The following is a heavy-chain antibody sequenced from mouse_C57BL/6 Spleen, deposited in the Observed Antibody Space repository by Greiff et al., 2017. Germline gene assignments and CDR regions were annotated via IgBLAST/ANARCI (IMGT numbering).Heavy chain of an antibody. CDR3: ARGGYDLSWFAY. Sequence: EVKVVESGGGLVKPGGSLKLSCAASGFTFSSYTMSWVRQTPEKRLEWVATISGGGGNTYYPDSVKGRFTISRDNAKNTLYLQMSSLRSEDTALYYCARGGYDLSWFAYWGQGTLVTVSA. J-gene: IGHJ3*01. CDR1: GFTFSSYT. CDR2: ISGGGGNT. D-gene: IGHD2-3*01. V-gene: IGHV5-9*01.